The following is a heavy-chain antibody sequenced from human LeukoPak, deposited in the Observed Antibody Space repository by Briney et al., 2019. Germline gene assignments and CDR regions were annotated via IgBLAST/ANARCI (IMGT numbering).Heavy chain of an antibody. CDR2: ISGSGGST. J-gene: IGHJ6*02. D-gene: IGHD3-22*01. V-gene: IGHV3-23*01. CDR1: GFTFSSYA. CDR3: AKDPVRYYDSSGYYEPFDYYYGMDV. Sequence: GGSLRLSCAASGFTFSSYAMSWVRQAPGKGLEWVSAISGSGGSTYYADSVKGRFTISRDNSKNTLYLQMNSLRAEDTAVYYCAKDPVRYYDSSGYYEPFDYYYGMDVWGQGTTVTVSS.